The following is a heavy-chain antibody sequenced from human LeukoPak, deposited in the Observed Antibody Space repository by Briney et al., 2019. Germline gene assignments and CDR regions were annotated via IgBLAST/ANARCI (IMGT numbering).Heavy chain of an antibody. J-gene: IGHJ4*02. CDR3: ARLAVVTPSVDY. CDR1: GFTFSSYA. Sequence: GGSLRLSCAASGFTFSSYAMHWVRQAPGKGLEWVAVISYDGSNKYYADSVKGRFTISRDNSKNTLYLQMNSLRAEDTAVYYCARLAVVTPSVDYWGQGTLVTVSS. D-gene: IGHD4-23*01. CDR2: ISYDGSNK. V-gene: IGHV3-30-3*01.